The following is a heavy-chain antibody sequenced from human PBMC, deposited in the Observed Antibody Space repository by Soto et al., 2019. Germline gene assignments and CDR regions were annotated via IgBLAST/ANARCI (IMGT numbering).Heavy chain of an antibody. CDR2: IWYDGSNK. D-gene: IGHD6-19*01. J-gene: IGHJ6*02. V-gene: IGHV3-33*01. CDR3: ARAPGGWYYYNPYYYYYGMDV. CDR1: GFTFSSYG. Sequence: GGSLRLSCAASGFTFSSYGMHCVRQAPGKGLEWVAVIWYDGSNKYYADSVKGRFTISRDNSKNTLYLQMNSLRAEDTAVYYCARAPGGWYYYNPYYYYYGMDVWGQGTTVTVSS.